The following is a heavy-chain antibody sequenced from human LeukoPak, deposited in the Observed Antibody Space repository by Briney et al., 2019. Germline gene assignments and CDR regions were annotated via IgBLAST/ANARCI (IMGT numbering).Heavy chain of an antibody. CDR2: IYYSGST. J-gene: IGHJ4*02. D-gene: IGHD5-12*01. V-gene: IGHV4-59*01. CDR3: ARGVMSGYDLGDNY. CDR1: GGSISRYY. Sequence: SETLSLTCTVSGGSISRYYWSWVRQPPGKGLEYIGNIYYSGSTNYNPSLKSRVTISLDTSRSQFSLKLTSVAAADTAVYYCARGVMSGYDLGDNYWGQGTLVTVSS.